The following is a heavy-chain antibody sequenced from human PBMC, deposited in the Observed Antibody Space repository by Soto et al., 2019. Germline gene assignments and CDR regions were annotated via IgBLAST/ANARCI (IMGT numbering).Heavy chain of an antibody. CDR2: INPSGGST. J-gene: IGHJ5*02. D-gene: IGHD3-22*01. CDR1: GYTFTSYY. Sequence: ASVKVSRTSSGYTFTSYYIHCVLQTPGQKLEWMGIINPSGGSTSYAQKFQGRVTMTRDTSTSTVYMELSSLRPEDTAVYYCARASRGHDSSGSNWFYPCGQGTLVTVSS. V-gene: IGHV1-46*01. CDR3: ARASRGHDSSGSNWFYP.